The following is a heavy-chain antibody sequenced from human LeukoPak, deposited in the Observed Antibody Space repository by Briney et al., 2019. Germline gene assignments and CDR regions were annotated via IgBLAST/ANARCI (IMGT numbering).Heavy chain of an antibody. CDR2: ISSSSSTI. D-gene: IGHD3-3*01. J-gene: IGHJ4*02. Sequence: GGSLRLSCGASGFIFSNYAMNWVRQAPGKGLEWVSYISSSSSTIYYADSVKGRFTISRDNAKNSLYLQMNSLRDEDTAVYYCARIFYDFWSGYYSDGDPQYYFDYWGQGTLVTVSS. CDR1: GFIFSNYA. CDR3: ARIFYDFWSGYYSDGDPQYYFDY. V-gene: IGHV3-48*02.